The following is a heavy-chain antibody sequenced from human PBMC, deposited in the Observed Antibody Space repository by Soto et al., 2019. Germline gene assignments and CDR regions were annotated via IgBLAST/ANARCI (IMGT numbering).Heavy chain of an antibody. CDR3: ARAVNDFWSGYPDY. J-gene: IGHJ4*02. Sequence: PSETLSLTCTVSGGSISSYYWSWIRQPPGKGLEWIGYIYYSGSTNYNPSLKSRVTISVDTSKNQFSLKLSSVTAADTAVYYCARAVNDFWSGYPDYWGQGTLVTVS. CDR2: IYYSGST. CDR1: GGSISSYY. V-gene: IGHV4-59*01. D-gene: IGHD3-3*01.